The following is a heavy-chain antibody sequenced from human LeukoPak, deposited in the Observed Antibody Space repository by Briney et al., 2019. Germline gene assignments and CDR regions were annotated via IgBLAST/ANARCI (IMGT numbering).Heavy chain of an antibody. CDR3: ARDPYSGTYGDTYYYYMDV. CDR1: GFTFSSYE. Sequence: GGSLRLSCAASGFTFSSYEMNWVRQAPGKGLEWVSYISSSGSTIYYADSVKGRFTISRDNAKNSLYLQMNSLRAEDTAVYCCARDPYSGTYGDTYYYYMDVWGKGTTVTISS. J-gene: IGHJ6*03. D-gene: IGHD1-26*01. V-gene: IGHV3-48*03. CDR2: ISSSGSTI.